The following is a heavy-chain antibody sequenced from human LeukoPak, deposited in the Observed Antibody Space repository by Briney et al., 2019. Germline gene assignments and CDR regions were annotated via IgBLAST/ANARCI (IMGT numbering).Heavy chain of an antibody. J-gene: IGHJ3*02. D-gene: IGHD3-22*01. CDR1: GGSISSGDYY. CDR2: IYYSGST. Sequence: SETLSLTCTVSGGSISSGDYYWSWIRQPLGKGLEWIGYIYYSGSTYYNPSLKSRVTISVDTSKNQFSLKLSSVTAADTAVYYCARGFTTYYYDSSGPVDAFDIWGQGTMVTVSS. V-gene: IGHV4-30-4*01. CDR3: ARGFTTYYYDSSGPVDAFDI.